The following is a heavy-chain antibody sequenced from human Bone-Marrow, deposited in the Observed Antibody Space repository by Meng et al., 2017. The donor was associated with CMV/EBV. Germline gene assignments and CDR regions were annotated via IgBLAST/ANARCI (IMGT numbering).Heavy chain of an antibody. Sequence: SETLSLTCTVSGGSVSSGSYYWSWIRQPPGKGLEWIGYIYDSGSTNYNPSLKSRVTISVDTSKNQFPLKLSSVTAADTAVYYCARLRTTVTGYFDDWGQGTLVTVSS. CDR3: ARLRTTVTGYFDD. D-gene: IGHD4-11*01. V-gene: IGHV4-61*01. CDR1: GGSVSSGSYY. J-gene: IGHJ4*02. CDR2: IYDSGST.